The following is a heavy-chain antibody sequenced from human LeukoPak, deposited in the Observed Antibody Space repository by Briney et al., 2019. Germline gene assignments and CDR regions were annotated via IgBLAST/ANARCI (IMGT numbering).Heavy chain of an antibody. Sequence: GGSLRLSCAASGFTFNSYDMHWVRQATGKGLEWVSAIGTAGDTYYPGSVKGRFTISRENAKNSLYLQMNSLRAGDTAVYYCAREGGVDSSGYSDAFDIWGQGTMVTVSS. D-gene: IGHD3-22*01. CDR2: IGTAGDT. CDR1: GFTFNSYD. V-gene: IGHV3-13*01. CDR3: AREGGVDSSGYSDAFDI. J-gene: IGHJ3*02.